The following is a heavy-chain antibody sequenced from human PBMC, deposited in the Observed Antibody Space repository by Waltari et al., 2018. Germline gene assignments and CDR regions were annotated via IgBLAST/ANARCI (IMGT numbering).Heavy chain of an antibody. Sequence: QVQLQQWGAGLLKPSETLSLTCAVYGGSFSGYYWSWIRQPPGKGLEWIGEITHSGSTNYNPSLKRRVTISVDPSKNQFSLKLSSVTAADTAVYYCARKALQYPRGRNYYYYMDVWGKGTTVTISS. D-gene: IGHD4-4*01. V-gene: IGHV4-34*01. CDR3: ARKALQYPRGRNYYYYMDV. J-gene: IGHJ6*03. CDR1: GGSFSGYY. CDR2: ITHSGST.